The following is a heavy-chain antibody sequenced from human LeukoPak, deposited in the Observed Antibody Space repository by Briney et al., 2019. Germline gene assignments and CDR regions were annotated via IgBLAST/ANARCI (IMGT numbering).Heavy chain of an antibody. CDR3: ARGCAHGCGSYYDLDY. Sequence: GGSLRLSCAASGFTFSSYTMNWVRQAPGKGLEWDSSISSRSNYIYYVDSVKGRLTISRDNAKNSLYLQMNSLRAEDTAVYYCARGCAHGCGSYYDLDYWGQGTLVTVSS. CDR1: GFTFSSYT. V-gene: IGHV3-21*01. J-gene: IGHJ4*02. D-gene: IGHD1-26*01. CDR2: ISSRSNYI.